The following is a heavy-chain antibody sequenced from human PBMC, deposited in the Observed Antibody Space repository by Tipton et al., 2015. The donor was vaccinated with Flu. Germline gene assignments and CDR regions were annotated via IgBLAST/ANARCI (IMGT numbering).Heavy chain of an antibody. Sequence: TLSLTCTVSGGFITSGGYAWTWIRQPPGKGLEWIGEINHSGSINYNPSLKSRVTISVDTSKNQFSLKLRSVTAADTAVYYCARGLYGSGSYERRYFDSWGQGTLVTVSS. CDR2: INHSGSI. D-gene: IGHD3-10*01. CDR3: ARGLYGSGSYERRYFDS. V-gene: IGHV4-30-2*01. CDR1: GGFITSGGYA. J-gene: IGHJ4*02.